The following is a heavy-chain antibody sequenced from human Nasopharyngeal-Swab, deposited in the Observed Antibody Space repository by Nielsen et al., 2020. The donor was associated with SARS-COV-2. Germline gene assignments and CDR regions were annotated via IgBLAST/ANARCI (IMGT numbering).Heavy chain of an antibody. D-gene: IGHD4-17*01. J-gene: IGHJ5*02. Sequence: SETLSLTCTVSGGSISSYYWSWIRQPPGKGLEWIGYIYYSGSTNYNPSLKSRVTISVDTSKNQFSLKLSSVTAADTAVYYCARVYGDYETLNNWFDPWGQGTLVTVSS. CDR1: GGSISSYY. CDR2: IYYSGST. CDR3: ARVYGDYETLNNWFDP. V-gene: IGHV4-59*13.